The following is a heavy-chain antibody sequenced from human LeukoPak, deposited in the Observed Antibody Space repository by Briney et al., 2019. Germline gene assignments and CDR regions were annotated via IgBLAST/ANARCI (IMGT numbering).Heavy chain of an antibody. CDR3: ARDRETYYVILTGGFDY. CDR1: GFTFSSYW. Sequence: GGSLRLSCAASGFTFSSYWMHWVRQAPGKGLVWISRINSDGSSTSYADSVKGRFTISRDNAKNSLYLQMNSLRAEDTAVYYCARDRETYYVILTGGFDYWGQGTLVTVSS. J-gene: IGHJ4*02. D-gene: IGHD3-9*01. V-gene: IGHV3-74*01. CDR2: INSDGSST.